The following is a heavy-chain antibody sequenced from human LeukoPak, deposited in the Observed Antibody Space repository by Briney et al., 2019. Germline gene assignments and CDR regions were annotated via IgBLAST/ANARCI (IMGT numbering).Heavy chain of an antibody. CDR3: ARAASYYYYYMDV. V-gene: IGHV4-59*07. Sequence: PSDTLSLTCTVSGGSISSYYWSWIRQPPGKGLEWIGYIYYSGSTNYNPSLKSRVTISVDTSKNQFALKLSSVTAADTAVYYCARAASYYYYYMDVWGKGTTVTISS. CDR2: IYYSGST. J-gene: IGHJ6*03. CDR1: GGSISSYY. D-gene: IGHD2-15*01.